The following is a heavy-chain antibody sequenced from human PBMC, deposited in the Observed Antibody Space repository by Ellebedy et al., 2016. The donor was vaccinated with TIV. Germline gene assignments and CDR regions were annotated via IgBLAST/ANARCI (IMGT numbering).Heavy chain of an antibody. Sequence: MPSETLSLTCTVSGYSISSGYYWGWIRQPPGKGLEWIGNIYHSGSTYYNPSLKSRVTISVDTSKNQFPLKLRSVTAADTAMYYCARIQRVRQGDYWGQGTLVTVSS. D-gene: IGHD1-1*01. CDR1: GYSISSGYY. J-gene: IGHJ4*02. CDR2: IYHSGST. CDR3: ARIQRVRQGDY. V-gene: IGHV4-38-2*02.